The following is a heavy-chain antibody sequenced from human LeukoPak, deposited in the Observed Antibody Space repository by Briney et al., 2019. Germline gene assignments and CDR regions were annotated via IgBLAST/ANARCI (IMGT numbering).Heavy chain of an antibody. Sequence: SETLSLTCTVSGGSISSYYWSWIRQPAGKGLEWIGRIYTSGSTNYNPSLKSRVTMSVDTSKNQFSLKLSSVTAADTAVYYCARIKIVGATRWFDPWGQGTLVTVSS. CDR2: IYTSGST. V-gene: IGHV4-4*07. J-gene: IGHJ5*02. CDR1: GGSISSYY. D-gene: IGHD1-26*01. CDR3: ARIKIVGATRWFDP.